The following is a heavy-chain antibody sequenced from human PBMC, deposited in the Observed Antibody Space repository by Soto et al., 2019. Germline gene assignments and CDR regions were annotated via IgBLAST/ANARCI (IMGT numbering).Heavy chain of an antibody. CDR1: DYTFTRYG. CDR3: AKNGQPPYYYYGMDV. CDR2: ISGYNGDT. V-gene: IGHV1-18*01. Sequence: QGQLVQSRAELKKPGASVKVSCKASDYTFTRYGISWVRQAPGQGLEWMGWISGYNGDTNYAQKFQGSVIMTIDTTTITAYMELRSLKSDDTAVYYCAKNGQPPYYYYGMDVWGQGTTVTVSS. D-gene: IGHD2-8*01. J-gene: IGHJ6*02.